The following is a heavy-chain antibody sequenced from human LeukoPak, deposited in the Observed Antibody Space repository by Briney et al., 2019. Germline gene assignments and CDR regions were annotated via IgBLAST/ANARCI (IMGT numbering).Heavy chain of an antibody. CDR3: AYSTVVPRGYY. Sequence: PSETLSLTCAVYGGSFSGYYWSWIRQPPGKGREWIGEINHSGSTNYNPSLKSRVTISVDTSKNQFSLKLSSVTAADTAVYYCAYSTVVPRGYYWGQGTLVTASS. V-gene: IGHV4-34*01. D-gene: IGHD4-23*01. CDR2: INHSGST. CDR1: GGSFSGYY. J-gene: IGHJ4*02.